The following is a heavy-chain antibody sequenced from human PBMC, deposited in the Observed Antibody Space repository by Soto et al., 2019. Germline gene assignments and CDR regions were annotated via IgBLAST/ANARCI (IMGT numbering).Heavy chain of an antibody. J-gene: IGHJ4*02. V-gene: IGHV4-30-2*01. D-gene: IGHD4-17*01. CDR3: ARAYGDYVFDY. Sequence: SETLSLTCAVSGGSISSGGYSWSWIRQPPGKGLEWIGYIYHSGSTYYNPSLKSRVTISVDTSKNQFSLKLSSVTAADTAVYYCARAYGDYVFDYWGQGTLVTVSS. CDR1: GGSISSGGYS. CDR2: IYHSGST.